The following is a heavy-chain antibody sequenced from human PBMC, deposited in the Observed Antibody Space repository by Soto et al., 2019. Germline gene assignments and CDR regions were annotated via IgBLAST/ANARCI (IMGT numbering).Heavy chain of an antibody. D-gene: IGHD3-10*01. CDR3: AHTTMVRAFYQFDY. J-gene: IGHJ4*02. CDR2: IYWDDDK. CDR1: GFSLSTSGVG. V-gene: IGHV2-5*02. Sequence: SGPTLVNPPQPLTLTCTLSGFSLSTSGVGVGWIRQPPGKALEWLALIYWDDDKRYSPSLKSRLTITKDTSKNQVVLTMTNMDPVDTATYYCAHTTMVRAFYQFDYWGQGTLVTVSS.